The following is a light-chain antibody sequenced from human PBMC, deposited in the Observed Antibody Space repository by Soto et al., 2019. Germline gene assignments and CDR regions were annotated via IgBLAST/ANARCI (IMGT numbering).Light chain of an antibody. CDR1: TSNIGNTY. Sequence: QSVLTQPPSVSAAPGQKVTISCTESTSNIGNTYISWYKHLPGTTPKLLIYDNNKRPSGVPDRFSGSKSGTSATLGITGRQTGDEADYYCGTWDSGLSVGVFGGGTKLTVL. CDR2: DNN. J-gene: IGLJ2*01. CDR3: GTWDSGLSVGV. V-gene: IGLV1-51*01.